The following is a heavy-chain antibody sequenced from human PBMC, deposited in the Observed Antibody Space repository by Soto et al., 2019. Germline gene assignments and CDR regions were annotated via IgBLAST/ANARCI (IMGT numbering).Heavy chain of an antibody. V-gene: IGHV1-69*13. J-gene: IGHJ4*02. CDR1: GGTFSSYA. CDR2: IIPIFDTA. CDR3: ARDASSRDIAVTGRFDY. Sequence: ASVKVSCKASGGTFSSYAISWVRQAPGQGLEWMGKIIPIFDTANYAQKFQGRVTITADESTSTAYMELGSLRSEDTAVYYCARDASSRDIAVTGRFDYWGQGTLVTVSS. D-gene: IGHD6-19*01.